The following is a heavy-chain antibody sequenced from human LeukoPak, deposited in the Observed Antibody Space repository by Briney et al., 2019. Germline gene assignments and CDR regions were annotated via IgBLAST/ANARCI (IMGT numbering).Heavy chain of an antibody. CDR3: ARDRIAAANWFDP. V-gene: IGHV3-48*04. J-gene: IGHJ5*02. CDR2: ISSSSNTI. D-gene: IGHD6-13*01. Sequence: PGGSLRLSCAASGFTFSSYSMNWVRQAPGKGLEWVSYISSSSNTIYYADSVKGRFTISRDNAKNSLYLQMNSLRAEDTAVYYCARDRIAAANWFDPWGQGTLVTVSS. CDR1: GFTFSSYS.